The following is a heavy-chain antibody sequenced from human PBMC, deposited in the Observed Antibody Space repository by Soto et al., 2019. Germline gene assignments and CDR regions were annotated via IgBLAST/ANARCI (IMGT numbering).Heavy chain of an antibody. Sequence: SETLSLTCSVSGDSISTVDYFWAWIRQPPGQALEYIGYIYKSATTYYNPSFESRVAISLDTSKSQLSLNVTSVTAADTAVYFCARGRYCINGRCFPNWFDSCGEGTMVTVYS. J-gene: IGHJ5*01. D-gene: IGHD2-8*01. CDR1: GDSISTVDYF. CDR2: IYKSATT. V-gene: IGHV4-30-4*01. CDR3: ARGRYCINGRCFPNWFDS.